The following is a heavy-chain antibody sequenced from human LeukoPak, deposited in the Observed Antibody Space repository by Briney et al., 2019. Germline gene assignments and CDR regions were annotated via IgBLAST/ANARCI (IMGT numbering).Heavy chain of an antibody. CDR1: GFTVSNNF. J-gene: IGHJ4*02. Sequence: TGGSLRLSCAASGFTVSNNFMSWVRQAPGKGLEWVSVIYTGGSTYYADSVKGRFTISRDNSKNTLYLQMNSLRAGDTAIYYCARETMSGSDIDYWGQGTLVTVSS. V-gene: IGHV3-53*01. D-gene: IGHD3-3*01. CDR3: ARETMSGSDIDY. CDR2: IYTGGST.